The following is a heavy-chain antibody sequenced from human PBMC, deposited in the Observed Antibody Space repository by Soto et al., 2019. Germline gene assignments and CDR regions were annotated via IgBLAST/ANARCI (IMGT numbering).Heavy chain of an antibody. CDR2: IDPTSVYI. Sequence: EVQLVESGGGLVKPGGSLRLSCAASGFTFSTYSMHWVRQAPGNGLEWVSSIDPTSVYIFYAASLQDRFTVSRANPQNSLYLQMNSLRAEDTAVYCCARSLVRAAPHSWVQGTLFTVSS. D-gene: IGHD1-26*01. CDR1: GFTFSTYS. CDR3: ARSLVRAAPHS. V-gene: IGHV3-21*06. J-gene: IGHJ4*02.